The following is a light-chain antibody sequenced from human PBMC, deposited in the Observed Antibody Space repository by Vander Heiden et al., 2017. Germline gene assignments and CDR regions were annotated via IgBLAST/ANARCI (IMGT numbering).Light chain of an antibody. V-gene: IGKV4-1*01. Sequence: IMHSRYPLAVSLDAISTITFKFSQSDIHHPIQRHYLAWYQQKPGQPPKLLSYWASTRESGVPDRFSGSGSGTDFTLTISSLQADDVAVYYCQQYYSTPPTFGQGTKLEIK. CDR3: QQYYSTPPT. CDR2: WAS. J-gene: IGKJ2*01. CDR1: QSDIHHPIQRHY.